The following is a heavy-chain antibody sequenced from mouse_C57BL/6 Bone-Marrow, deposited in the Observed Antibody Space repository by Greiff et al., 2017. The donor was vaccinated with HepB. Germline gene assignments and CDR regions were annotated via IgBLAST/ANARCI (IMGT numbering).Heavy chain of an antibody. J-gene: IGHJ4*01. Sequence: QVQLQQPGTELVKPGASVKLSCKASGYTFTSYGMHWVKQRPGQGLEWIGNIYPSNGGTNYNEKFKSKATLTVDKSSSTAYMQLSSLTSEDSAVYYCAGDYGSSLAVYYAMDYWGQGTSVTVSS. V-gene: IGHV1-53*01. D-gene: IGHD1-1*01. CDR3: AGDYGSSLAVYYAMDY. CDR1: GYTFTSYG. CDR2: IYPSNGGT.